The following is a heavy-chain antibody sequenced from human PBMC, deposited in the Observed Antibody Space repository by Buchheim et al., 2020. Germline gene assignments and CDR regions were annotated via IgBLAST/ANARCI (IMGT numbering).Heavy chain of an antibody. J-gene: IGHJ4*02. Sequence: EVQLVESGGGLVQPGGSLRLSCAPSGFTFRNYWMSWVRQGPGKGLEWVANIKPDGSEKYYLDSVKGRFTISRDNAKNLLYLEMNSLRAEDTALYYCATDDTGPYYFGYWGQGSL. CDR1: GFTFRNYW. V-gene: IGHV3-7*01. CDR3: ATDDTGPYYFGY. D-gene: IGHD2-8*02. CDR2: IKPDGSEK.